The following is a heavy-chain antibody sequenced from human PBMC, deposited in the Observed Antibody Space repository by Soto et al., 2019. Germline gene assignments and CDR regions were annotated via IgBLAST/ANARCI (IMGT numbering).Heavy chain of an antibody. CDR3: AKPAIAVAGRWSAAFDI. Sequence: EVQLLESGGGLVQPGESLRLSCAASGFSFSNYAMSWVRQAPGKGLEWVSALSGSGGSTYYADSVKGRFTISRDNSKNTRSLQMNSLRAEDTALYYCAKPAIAVAGRWSAAFDIWGQGTMVTVSS. CDR2: LSGSGGST. V-gene: IGHV3-23*01. CDR1: GFSFSNYA. D-gene: IGHD6-19*01. J-gene: IGHJ3*02.